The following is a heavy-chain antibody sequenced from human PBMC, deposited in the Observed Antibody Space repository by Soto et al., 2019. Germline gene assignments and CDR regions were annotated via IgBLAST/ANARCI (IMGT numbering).Heavy chain of an antibody. CDR3: ARGGGAVAGTRTDYYYGMDV. CDR1: GGSISSGGYY. J-gene: IGHJ6*02. V-gene: IGHV4-31*03. CDR2: IYYSGST. Sequence: SETLSLTCTVSGGSISSGGYYWSWIRQHPGKGLEWIGYIYYSGSTCYNPSLKSRVTISVDTSKNQFSLKLSSVTAADTAVYYCARGGGAVAGTRTDYYYGMDVWGQGTTVTVSS. D-gene: IGHD6-19*01.